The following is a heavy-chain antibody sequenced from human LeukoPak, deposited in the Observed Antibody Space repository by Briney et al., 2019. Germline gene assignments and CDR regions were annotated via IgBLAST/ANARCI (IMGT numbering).Heavy chain of an antibody. CDR3: ARGGGSTAMGY. V-gene: IGHV3-48*01. CDR2: ISSSSSTI. J-gene: IGHJ4*02. Sequence: PGGSLRLSCAASGFTFSDYYMNWVRQAPGKGLEWVSYISSSSSTIYYADSVKGRFTISRDNAKNSLYLQMNSLRAEDTAVYYCARGGGSTAMGYWGQGTLVTVSS. D-gene: IGHD5-18*01. CDR1: GFTFSDYY.